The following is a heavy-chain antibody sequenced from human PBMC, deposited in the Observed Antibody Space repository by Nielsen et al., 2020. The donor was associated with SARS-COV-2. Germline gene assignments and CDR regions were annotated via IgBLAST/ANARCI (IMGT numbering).Heavy chain of an antibody. J-gene: IGHJ6*02. CDR2: ISGSGGST. CDR3: ARDSLFGVVIPYGMDV. V-gene: IGHV3-23*01. CDR1: GFTFSSYA. Sequence: GESLKISCAASGFTFSSYAMSWVRQAPGKGLEWVSAISGSGGSTYYADSVKGRFTISRDNSKNTLYLQMNSLRAEDTAVYYCARDSLFGVVIPYGMDVWGQGTTVTVSS. D-gene: IGHD3-3*01.